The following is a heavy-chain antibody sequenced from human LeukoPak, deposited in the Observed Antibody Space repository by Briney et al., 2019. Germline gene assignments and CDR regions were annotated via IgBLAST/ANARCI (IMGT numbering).Heavy chain of an antibody. V-gene: IGHV1-2*02. CDR1: GYTFTGYY. Sequence: EASVKVSCKASGYTFTGYYMHWVRQAPGQGLEWMGWINPNSGGTNYAQKFQGRVTMTRDTSISTAYMELSRLRSDDTAVYYCASPHYGGNDAFDIWGQGTMVTVSS. D-gene: IGHD4-23*01. J-gene: IGHJ3*02. CDR3: ASPHYGGNDAFDI. CDR2: INPNSGGT.